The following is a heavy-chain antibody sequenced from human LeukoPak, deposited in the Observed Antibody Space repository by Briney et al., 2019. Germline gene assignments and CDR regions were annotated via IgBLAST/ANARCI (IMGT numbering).Heavy chain of an antibody. D-gene: IGHD2-2*01. V-gene: IGHV1-2*02. CDR1: GYTFTGYY. J-gene: IGHJ5*02. Sequence: ASVKVSCKASGYTFTGYYMHWVRQAPGQGLEWMGWINPNSGGTNYAQKFQGRVTMTRDTSISTAYMELSRLRSDDTAVYYCARDSGMVRCCSSTSCYYDVRNWFDPWGQGTLVTVSS. CDR2: INPNSGGT. CDR3: ARDSGMVRCCSSTSCYYDVRNWFDP.